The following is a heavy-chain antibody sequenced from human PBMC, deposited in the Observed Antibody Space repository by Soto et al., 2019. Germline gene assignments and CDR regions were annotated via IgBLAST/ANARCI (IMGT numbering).Heavy chain of an antibody. J-gene: IGHJ4*02. D-gene: IGHD3-3*01. Sequence: GGSLRLSCAASEFTFSSYAMSWVRQAPGKGLEWVSAISGSGGSTYYADSVKGRFTISRDNSKNTLYLQMNSLRAEDTAVYYCAKESYDFWSGYPYFDYWGQGTLVTVSS. CDR1: EFTFSSYA. CDR2: ISGSGGST. CDR3: AKESYDFWSGYPYFDY. V-gene: IGHV3-23*01.